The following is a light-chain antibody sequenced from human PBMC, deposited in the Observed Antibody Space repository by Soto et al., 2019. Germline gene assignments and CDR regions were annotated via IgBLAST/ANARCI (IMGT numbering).Light chain of an antibody. J-gene: IGKJ5*01. CDR2: GVS. CDR1: QSISSS. V-gene: IGKV1-39*01. CDR3: QQSYTAPSIT. Sequence: DIQMTQSPSSLSASVGGKVTITCRASQSISSSLNWYQQKSGKAPNLLIYGVSRLQGGVPSRFSGSGSGTDFTLSISSLQPEDFATYYCQQSYTAPSITFGQGTRLEIK.